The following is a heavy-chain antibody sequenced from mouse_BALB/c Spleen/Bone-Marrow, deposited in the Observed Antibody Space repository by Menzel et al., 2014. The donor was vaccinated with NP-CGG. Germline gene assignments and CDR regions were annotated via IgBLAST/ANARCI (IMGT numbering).Heavy chain of an antibody. J-gene: IGHJ1*01. CDR3: ARGGGYDWYFDV. CDR1: GFTFSSYA. Sequence: EVKLMESGGGLVKPGGSLKLSCAASGFTFSSYAMSWVRQTPEKRLEWVATISSGGSYTYYPDSVKGRFTISRDNAKNTLYLQMSSLRSGDTAMYYCARGGGYDWYFDVWGAGTTVTVSS. D-gene: IGHD2-2*01. CDR2: ISSGGSYT. V-gene: IGHV5-9-1*01.